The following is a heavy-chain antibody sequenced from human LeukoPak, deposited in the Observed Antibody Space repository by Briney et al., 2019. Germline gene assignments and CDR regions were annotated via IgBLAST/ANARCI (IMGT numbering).Heavy chain of an antibody. V-gene: IGHV3-23*01. Sequence: TGGSLRHSCAASGFTFSSYGMSWVRQAPGKGLEWVSGISGRGDSIYHADSVKGRFTISRDNSKNTLFLQMNSLRAEDTAVYYCAKDRQQLANFDYWGQGTLVTVSS. J-gene: IGHJ4*02. CDR2: ISGRGDSI. CDR3: AKDRQQLANFDY. CDR1: GFTFSSYG. D-gene: IGHD6-13*01.